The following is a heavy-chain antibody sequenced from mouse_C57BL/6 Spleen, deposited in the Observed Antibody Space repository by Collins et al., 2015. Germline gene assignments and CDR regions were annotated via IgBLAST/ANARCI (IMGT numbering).Heavy chain of an antibody. CDR3: ARKFYYGSSPWYFDV. V-gene: IGHV1-81*01. J-gene: IGHJ1*03. D-gene: IGHD1-1*01. Sequence: QVQLQQSGAELARPGASVKLSCKASGYTFTSYGISWVKQRTGQGLEWIGEIYPRSGNTYYNEKFKGKATLTADKSSSTAYMELRSLTSEDSAAYFCARKFYYGSSPWYFDVWGTGTTVTVSS. CDR2: IYPRSGNT. CDR1: GYTFTSYG.